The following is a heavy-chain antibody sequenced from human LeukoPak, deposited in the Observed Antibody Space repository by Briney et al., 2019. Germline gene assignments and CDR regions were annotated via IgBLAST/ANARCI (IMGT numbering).Heavy chain of an antibody. D-gene: IGHD3-3*01. Sequence: SETLSLTCTVSGGFISSYYWSWIRQPPGKGLEWIGYIYYSGSTNYNPSLKSRVTISVDTSKNQFSLKLSSVTAADAAVYYCARDRFLDHYYYGMDVWGQGTTVTVSS. CDR2: IYYSGST. J-gene: IGHJ6*02. CDR3: ARDRFLDHYYYGMDV. CDR1: GGFISSYY. V-gene: IGHV4-59*01.